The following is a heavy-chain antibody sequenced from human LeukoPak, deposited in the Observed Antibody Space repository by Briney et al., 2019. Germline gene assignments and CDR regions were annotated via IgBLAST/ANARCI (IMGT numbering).Heavy chain of an antibody. J-gene: IGHJ3*02. CDR2: IIPIFGTA. CDR1: GGTFSSYA. CDR3: ARSTMTTVTTHDAFDI. V-gene: IGHV1-69*13. Sequence: SVKLSCKASGGTFSSYAISWVRQAPGQGLEWMGGIIPIFGTANYAQKFQGRVTITADESTSTAYMELSSLRSEDTAVYYCARSTMTTVTTHDAFDIWGQGTMVTVSS. D-gene: IGHD4-17*01.